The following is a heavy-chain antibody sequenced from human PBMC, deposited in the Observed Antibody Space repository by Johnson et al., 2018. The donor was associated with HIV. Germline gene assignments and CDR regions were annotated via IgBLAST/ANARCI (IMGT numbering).Heavy chain of an antibody. D-gene: IGHD5/OR15-5a*01. V-gene: IGHV3-30*04. CDR1: GFTFSSYA. CDR3: TRPIVSTSEVFDL. Sequence: VQLVESGGGLVQPGGSLRLSCAASGFTFSSYAMHWVRQAPGKGLEWVAVISYDGSNKYYADSVKGRFTISRDDSKNSLYLQMNSLKIEDTAVYYCTRPIVSTSEVFDLWGQGTMVTVSS. CDR2: ISYDGSNK. J-gene: IGHJ3*01.